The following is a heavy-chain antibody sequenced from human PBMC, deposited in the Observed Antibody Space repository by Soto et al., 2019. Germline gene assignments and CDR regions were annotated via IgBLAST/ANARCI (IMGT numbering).Heavy chain of an antibody. D-gene: IGHD2-21*01. J-gene: IGHJ4*02. CDR2: INTDGREI. CDR3: ARDGEGY. V-gene: IGHV3-74*01. CDR1: GFTFSEYW. Sequence: EVQLVESGGGLVQPGGSLRLSCAASGFTFSEYWMHWVRQVPGKGLVWVSRINTDGREISYADSVKGRFTVSRDNAKNTQYLQMNSLRAEDTAVYYCARDGEGYWGQGTLVTVSS.